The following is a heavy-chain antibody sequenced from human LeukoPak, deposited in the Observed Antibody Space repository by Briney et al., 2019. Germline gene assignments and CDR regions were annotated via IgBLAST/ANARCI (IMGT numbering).Heavy chain of an antibody. D-gene: IGHD4-17*01. CDR3: ARLPDYGDPLDY. CDR1: GYSFTSYW. CDR2: IWPGDSDT. V-gene: IGHV5-51*01. J-gene: IGHJ4*02. Sequence: GESLKISCKGSGYSFTSYWIGWVRQLPGKGLEWMGIIWPGDSDTTYSPSFQGQVTISADKSISTAYLQWSSLKASDTAMFYCARLPDYGDPLDYWGQGTLVTVSS.